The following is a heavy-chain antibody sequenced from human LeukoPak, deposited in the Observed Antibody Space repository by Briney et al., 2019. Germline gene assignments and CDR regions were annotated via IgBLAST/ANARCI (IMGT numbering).Heavy chain of an antibody. V-gene: IGHV4-39*01. J-gene: IGHJ4*02. CDR1: GGSISSSSYY. D-gene: IGHD6-25*01. Sequence: SETLSLTRTVSGGSISSSSYYWGWIRQPPGKGLEWIGSIYYSGSTYYNPSLKSRVTISVDTSKNQFSLKLSSVTAADTAVYYCARLGPDPGYSSGWGQGTLVTVSS. CDR3: ARLGPDPGYSSG. CDR2: IYYSGST.